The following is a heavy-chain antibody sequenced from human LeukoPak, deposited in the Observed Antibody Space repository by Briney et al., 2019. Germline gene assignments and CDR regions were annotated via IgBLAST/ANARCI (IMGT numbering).Heavy chain of an antibody. D-gene: IGHD1-26*01. J-gene: IGHJ4*02. Sequence: PGGSLRLSCAASGFTFSSYWMHWVRQVPGKGLVWVSRINSDGSSTNYADSVKGRFTISRDNAKNTLYLQMNSLRADDTAVYYSARAGGRYSGSPYWGQGTLVTVSS. V-gene: IGHV3-74*01. CDR3: ARAGGRYSGSPY. CDR2: INSDGSST. CDR1: GFTFSSYW.